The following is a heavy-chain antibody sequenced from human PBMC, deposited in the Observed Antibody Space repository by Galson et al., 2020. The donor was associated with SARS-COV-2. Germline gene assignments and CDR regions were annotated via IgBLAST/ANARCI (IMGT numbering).Heavy chain of an antibody. V-gene: IGHV3-21*01. D-gene: IGHD1-26*01. CDR3: ARGLVGAIWGNAFDI. Sequence: KIGESLKISCAASGFTFSSYSMNWVRQAPGKGLEWVSSISSSSSYIYYADSVKGRFTISRDNAKNSLYLQMNSLRAEDTAVYYCARGLVGAIWGNAFDIWGQGTMVTVSS. CDR2: ISSSSSYI. J-gene: IGHJ3*02. CDR1: GFTFSSYS.